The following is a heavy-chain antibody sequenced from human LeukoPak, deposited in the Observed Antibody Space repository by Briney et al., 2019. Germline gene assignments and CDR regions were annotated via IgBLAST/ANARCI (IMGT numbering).Heavy chain of an antibody. CDR2: IYYSGST. V-gene: IGHV4-39*01. Sequence: SETLSLTCTVSGGSISSDSYYWGWIRQPPGKGLEWIGSIYYSGSTYYNPSLKSRVTISVDTSKNQFSLKLSSVTAADTAVYYCVRARGYSYAYPDYWGQGTLVTVSS. J-gene: IGHJ4*02. CDR1: GGSISSDSYY. CDR3: VRARGYSYAYPDY. D-gene: IGHD5-18*01.